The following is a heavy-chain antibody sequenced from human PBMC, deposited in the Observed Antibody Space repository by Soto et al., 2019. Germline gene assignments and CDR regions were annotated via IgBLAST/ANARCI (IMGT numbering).Heavy chain of an antibody. Sequence: EVQLVESGGGSVQPGGSLTLSCAASGFTFSNYWMHWVHQAPGKGLVWVTRINSDGSSISYADSVKGRFTISRDNAKNTLYLQMNSLRAEDTAVYYCATHLNVVATTPGGYDYWGQGTLVTVSS. CDR2: INSDGSSI. CDR1: GFTFSNYW. CDR3: ATHLNVVATTPGGYDY. J-gene: IGHJ4*02. D-gene: IGHD5-12*01. V-gene: IGHV3-74*01.